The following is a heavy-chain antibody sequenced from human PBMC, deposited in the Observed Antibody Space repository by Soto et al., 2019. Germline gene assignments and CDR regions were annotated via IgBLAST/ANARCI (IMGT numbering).Heavy chain of an antibody. CDR1: GYTFTSYD. CDR2: MNPNSGNT. Sequence: ASVKVSCKASGYTFTSYDINWVRQATGQGLEWMGWMNPNSGNTGYAQKFQGRVTMTRNTSISTAYMELSSLRSEDTAVYYCARGTSTYGSGGSGGEYYYYYYMDVWGKGTTVTVSS. D-gene: IGHD3-10*01. V-gene: IGHV1-8*01. J-gene: IGHJ6*03. CDR3: ARGTSTYGSGGSGGEYYYYYYMDV.